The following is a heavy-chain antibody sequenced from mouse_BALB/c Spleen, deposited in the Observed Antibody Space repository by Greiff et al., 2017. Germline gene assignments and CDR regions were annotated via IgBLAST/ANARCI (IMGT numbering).Heavy chain of an antibody. J-gene: IGHJ4*01. Sequence: DGKLVESGGGLVQPGGSRKLSCAASGFTFSSFGMHWVRQAPEKGLEWVAEISSGGSYTYYPDTVTGRFTISRDNAKNTLYLEMSSLRSEDTAMYYCARGLLSYYYAMDYWGQGTSVTVSS. CDR3: ARGLLSYYYAMDY. CDR1: GFTFSSFG. CDR2: ISSGGSYT. V-gene: IGHV5-9-4*01. D-gene: IGHD2-10*01.